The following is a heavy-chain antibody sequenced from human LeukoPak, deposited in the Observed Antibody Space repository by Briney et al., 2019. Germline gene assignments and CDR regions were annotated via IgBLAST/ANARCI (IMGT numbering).Heavy chain of an antibody. CDR2: ISAYNGNT. CDR3: ARDPYCSSTSCSNFDY. J-gene: IGHJ4*02. CDR1: GYTFTSYG. V-gene: IGHV1-18*01. Sequence: GASVKVSCKASGYTFTSYGISWVRQAPGQGLEWMGWISAYNGNTDYAQKLQGRVTMTTDTSTSTAYMELRSLRSDDTAVYYCARDPYCSSTSCSNFDYSGQGTLVTVSS. D-gene: IGHD2-2*01.